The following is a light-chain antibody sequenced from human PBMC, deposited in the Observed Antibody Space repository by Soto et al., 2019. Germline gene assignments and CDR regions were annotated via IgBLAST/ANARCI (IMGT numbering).Light chain of an antibody. Sequence: EIVLTQSPGTLSLSPGERATLSCRVSESIYSYYLAWYQQKPGQAPRLIFYGASSRATGIPDRFSGSGSGTDFTLTISRLEPEDFEVYYCQQYGGSPPYTFGQGTKLEIK. CDR2: GAS. CDR3: QQYGGSPPYT. J-gene: IGKJ2*01. CDR1: ESIYSYY. V-gene: IGKV3-20*01.